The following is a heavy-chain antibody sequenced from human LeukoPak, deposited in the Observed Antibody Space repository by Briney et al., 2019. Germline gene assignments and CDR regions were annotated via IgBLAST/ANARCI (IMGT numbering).Heavy chain of an antibody. Sequence: GGSLRLSRAASGFTFSSYAMSWVRQAPGKGLEWVSAISGSGGSTYYADSVKGRFTISRDNSKNTLYLQMNSLRAEDTAVYYCAKGGDAYSSSWPIGGDAFDIWGQGTMVTVSS. CDR1: GFTFSSYA. V-gene: IGHV3-23*01. D-gene: IGHD6-13*01. CDR3: AKGGDAYSSSWPIGGDAFDI. CDR2: ISGSGGST. J-gene: IGHJ3*02.